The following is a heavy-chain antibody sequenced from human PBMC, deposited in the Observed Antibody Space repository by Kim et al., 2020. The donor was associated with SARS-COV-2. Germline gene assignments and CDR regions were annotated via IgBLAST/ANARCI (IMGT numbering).Heavy chain of an antibody. Sequence: GGSLRLSCAASGFTVSSNYMTWVRQAPGKGLEWVSVIYSGGSTYYADSVRGRFTISRDNSKNTLYLQMNSLRAEDTAVYYCASYSSSSLLGYWGQGTLVTVSS. J-gene: IGHJ4*02. CDR2: IYSGGST. D-gene: IGHD6-6*01. V-gene: IGHV3-66*01. CDR1: GFTVSSNY. CDR3: ASYSSSSLLGY.